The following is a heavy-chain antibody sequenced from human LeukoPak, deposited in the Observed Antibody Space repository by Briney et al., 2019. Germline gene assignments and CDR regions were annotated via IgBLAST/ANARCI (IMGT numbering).Heavy chain of an antibody. D-gene: IGHD2-2*01. V-gene: IGHV3-64*01. CDR3: ARDASDIVVVPAAVGPFDL. CDR1: GFTFSSYS. Sequence: GGSLRLSCAASGFTFSSYSMNWVRQTPGKGLEYVSVISGNGVATHYATSVKGRFTISRDNSKNTLYLQMGSLRAEDMAVYYCARDASDIVVVPAAVGPFDLWGQGTLVTVSS. CDR2: ISGNGVAT. J-gene: IGHJ4*02.